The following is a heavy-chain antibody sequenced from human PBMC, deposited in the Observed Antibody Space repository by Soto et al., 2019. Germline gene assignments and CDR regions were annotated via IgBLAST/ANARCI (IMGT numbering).Heavy chain of an antibody. Sequence: QVQLVESGGGVVQPGRSLRLSCAASGFKFKDYGMHWVRQAPGKGLEWVAVVWHDGKRKDYRDAVKGRFTISRDNSKSMLYLETTSLTLEDTGVYYCARDWGSDSGMDVWGQGTTITI. V-gene: IGHV3-33*01. CDR1: GFKFKDYG. CDR3: ARDWGSDSGMDV. D-gene: IGHD3-16*01. CDR2: VWHDGKRK. J-gene: IGHJ6*02.